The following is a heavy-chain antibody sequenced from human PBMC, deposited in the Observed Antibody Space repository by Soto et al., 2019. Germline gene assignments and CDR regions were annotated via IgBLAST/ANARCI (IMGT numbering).Heavy chain of an antibody. Sequence: PSETLSLTCAVYGGSFSGYYWTWIRQPPGTGLEWIGEINHSGSTNYNPSLKSRVTISVDTSKNQFSLKLTSVTAADTVVYYCVRHMGVARTRGFDYWGHGTLVTVSS. D-gene: IGHD2-21*01. CDR3: VRHMGVARTRGFDY. CDR2: INHSGST. CDR1: GGSFSGYY. V-gene: IGHV4-34*01. J-gene: IGHJ4*01.